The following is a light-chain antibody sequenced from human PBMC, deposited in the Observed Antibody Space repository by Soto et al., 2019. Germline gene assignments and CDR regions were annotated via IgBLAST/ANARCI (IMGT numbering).Light chain of an antibody. CDR3: QQYNAWPLT. J-gene: IGKJ4*01. V-gene: IGKV3-15*01. CDR2: GAS. Sequence: EIVMTQSPATLSVSPGERASHSCRASHSLSSKLAWYQHKPGQAPRLVIYGASTRATGIPARFSGSGSGTDFTLTISSLQSEDFAVYFCQQYNAWPLTFGGGTNVEIK. CDR1: HSLSSK.